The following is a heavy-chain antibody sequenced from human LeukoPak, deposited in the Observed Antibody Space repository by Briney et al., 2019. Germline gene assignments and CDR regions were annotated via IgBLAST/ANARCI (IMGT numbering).Heavy chain of an antibody. J-gene: IGHJ4*02. Sequence: SETLSLTCAVYGGSFSGYYWSWIRQPPGKGLEWIGEINHSGSTNYNPSLKSRVTISVDTSKNQFSLKLSSVTAADTAVYYCASREGTTAFDYWGQGTLVTVYS. CDR2: INHSGST. V-gene: IGHV4-34*01. D-gene: IGHD1-1*01. CDR1: GGSFSGYY. CDR3: ASREGTTAFDY.